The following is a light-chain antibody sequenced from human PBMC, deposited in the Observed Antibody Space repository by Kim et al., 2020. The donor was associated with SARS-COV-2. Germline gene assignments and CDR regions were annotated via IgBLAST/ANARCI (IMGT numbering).Light chain of an antibody. V-gene: IGLV2-14*01. CDR1: GGDSGYSNS. CDR3: CSTRNTLEYV. J-gene: IGLJ6*01. Sequence: GQSITEPCSGAGGDSGYSNSDSGYQQHPGEAPRLIINEDRERPSGVSARFSGSKSAHMSSLTISGLRSEDEADYYCCSTRNTLEYVFGSGTKVTVL. CDR2: EDR.